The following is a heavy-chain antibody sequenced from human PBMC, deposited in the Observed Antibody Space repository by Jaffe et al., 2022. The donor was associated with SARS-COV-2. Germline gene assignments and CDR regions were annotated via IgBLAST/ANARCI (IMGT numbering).Heavy chain of an antibody. CDR3: ARDESPKCRVCRGFDP. J-gene: IGHJ5*02. Sequence: QVQLQESGPGLVKPSQTLSLTCTVSGGSITSAFSYWNWIRQHPGKGLEWIGYISYTGTTYYNPSLKSRITISVDTSKNQFSLKMSSVAAADTAVYYCARDESPKCRVCRGFDPWGQGTLVTVSS. D-gene: IGHD2-8*01. CDR1: GGSITSAFSY. CDR2: ISYTGTT. V-gene: IGHV4-31*03.